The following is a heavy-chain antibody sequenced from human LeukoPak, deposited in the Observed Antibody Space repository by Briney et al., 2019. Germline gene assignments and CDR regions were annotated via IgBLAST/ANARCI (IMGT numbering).Heavy chain of an antibody. Sequence: ASVKVSCKASGYTFTSYDTNWVRQATGQGLEWMGWMNPNSGNTGYAQKFQGRVTMTRNTSISTAYMELSSLRSEDTAVYYCATGRTYSRSWAYPYAPRGDYYYYMDVWGKGTTVTVSS. CDR2: MNPNSGNT. D-gene: IGHD6-13*01. V-gene: IGHV1-8*01. CDR3: ATGRTYSRSWAYPYAPRGDYYYYMDV. CDR1: GYTFTSYD. J-gene: IGHJ6*03.